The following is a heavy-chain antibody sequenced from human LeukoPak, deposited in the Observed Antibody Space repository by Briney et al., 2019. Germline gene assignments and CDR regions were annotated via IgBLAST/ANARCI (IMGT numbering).Heavy chain of an antibody. CDR2: ISHDGSNE. J-gene: IGHJ4*02. CDR1: GFTFSSYG. V-gene: IGHV3-30*19. CDR3: VRDISGEKSFDY. Sequence: GRSLRLSCAASGFTFSSYGMHWVRQAPGKGLEGVAVISHDGSNEYYADSVKGRFTISRDNSKNTLYLQMNSLRAEDTAVYYCVRDISGEKSFDYWGQGSLVTVSS. D-gene: IGHD3-10*01.